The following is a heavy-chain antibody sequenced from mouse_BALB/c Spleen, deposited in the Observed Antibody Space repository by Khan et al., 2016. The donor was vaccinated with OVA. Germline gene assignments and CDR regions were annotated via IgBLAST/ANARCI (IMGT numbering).Heavy chain of an antibody. CDR3: TRGGYGGFAY. V-gene: IGHV1S81*02. CDR2: INPSNGGT. Sequence: QVQLQQSGAELVKPGASVKLSCKASGYTFTSYYMYWVKQRPGQGLEWMGEINPSNGGTNFNEKFKRKATLTVDKSSSTAYMQLSSLKSEDSAVYYCTRGGYGGFAYWGQGTLVTVSA. D-gene: IGHD3-1*01. CDR1: GYTFTSYY. J-gene: IGHJ3*01.